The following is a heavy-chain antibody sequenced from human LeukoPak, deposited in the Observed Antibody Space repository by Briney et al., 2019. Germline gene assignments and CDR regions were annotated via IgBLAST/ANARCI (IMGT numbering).Heavy chain of an antibody. D-gene: IGHD3-10*01. Sequence: PSGTLSLTCAVSGGSISSSNWWSWVRQPPGKGLGWIGNIFYSGSTCYSPSLKSRVTISLDTSRNQFSLKLNSVTAADTEVYYCAKSNGYGLVDIWGQGTMVTVSS. CDR1: GGSISSSNW. V-gene: IGHV4-4*02. CDR2: IFYSGST. J-gene: IGHJ3*02. CDR3: AKSNGYGLVDI.